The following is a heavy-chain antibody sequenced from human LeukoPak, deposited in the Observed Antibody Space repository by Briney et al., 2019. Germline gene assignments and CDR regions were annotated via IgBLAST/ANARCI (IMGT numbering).Heavy chain of an antibody. Sequence: PGGSLRLSCAASGFTFSSYAMHWVRQAPGKGLEWVAVISYDGSNKYYADSVKGRFTISRDNSKNTLYLQMNSLRAEDTAVYYCARDLWKVGYHMDVWGKGTTVTVSS. CDR2: ISYDGSNK. D-gene: IGHD1-1*01. CDR3: ARDLWKVGYHMDV. CDR1: GFTFSSYA. J-gene: IGHJ6*03. V-gene: IGHV3-30*01.